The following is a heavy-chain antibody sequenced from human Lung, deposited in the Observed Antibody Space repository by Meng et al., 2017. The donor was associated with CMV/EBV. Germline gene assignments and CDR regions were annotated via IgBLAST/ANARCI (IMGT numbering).Heavy chain of an antibody. Sequence: SQXXSLTXTVSGGSISSYYWSWIRQPPGKGLEWIGYIYYSGSTNYNPSLKSRVTISVDTSKNQFSLKLSSVTAADTAVYYCAREVKGSYDFWSGYNWFDPWGQGXLVTVSS. D-gene: IGHD3-3*01. CDR1: GGSISSYY. CDR2: IYYSGST. V-gene: IGHV4-59*01. J-gene: IGHJ5*02. CDR3: AREVKGSYDFWSGYNWFDP.